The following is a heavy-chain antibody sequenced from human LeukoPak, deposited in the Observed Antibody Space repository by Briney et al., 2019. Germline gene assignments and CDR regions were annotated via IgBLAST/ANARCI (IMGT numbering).Heavy chain of an antibody. V-gene: IGHV4-59*01. CDR1: GGSFSGYY. J-gene: IGHJ6*02. CDR3: ARDKAAPNYDFWSGYYPGVHYYYGMDV. D-gene: IGHD3-3*01. CDR2: IYYSEST. Sequence: SETLSLTCAVYGGSFSGYYWSWIRQPPGKGLEWIGYIYYSESTNYNPSLKSRVTISVDTSKNQFSLKLSSVTAADTAVYYCARDKAAPNYDFWSGYYPGVHYYYGMDVWGQGTTVTVSS.